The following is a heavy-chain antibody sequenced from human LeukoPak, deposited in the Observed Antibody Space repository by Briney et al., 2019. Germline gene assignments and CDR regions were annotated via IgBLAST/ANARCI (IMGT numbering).Heavy chain of an antibody. CDR1: GGSFSGYY. Sequence: SETLSLTCAVYGGSFSGYYWSWIRQPPGKGLEWIGSIHYSGSTYYNPSLKSRVTVSVDTSENQFSLKLSSVTAADTAVYYCARGTRQQLDEWPPNYYYYMDVWGKGTTVTVSS. V-gene: IGHV4-34*01. CDR2: IHYSGST. D-gene: IGHD6-13*01. J-gene: IGHJ6*03. CDR3: ARGTRQQLDEWPPNYYYYMDV.